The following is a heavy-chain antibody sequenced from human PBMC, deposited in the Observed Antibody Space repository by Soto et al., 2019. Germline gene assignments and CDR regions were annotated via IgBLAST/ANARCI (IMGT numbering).Heavy chain of an antibody. CDR1: GGNISSYC. V-gene: IGHV4-59*01. CDR2: IYYSGST. J-gene: IGHJ6*02. D-gene: IGHD6-13*01. Sequence: PSETISLTCTVSGGNISSYCWSWIRKTPGKGLEWIGYIYYSGSTNYNPSLKSRVTISVDTSKNQFSLKLSSVTAADTAVYYCARDLISIAAAGPPRYYYGMDVWGQGTTVTVSS. CDR3: ARDLISIAAAGPPRYYYGMDV.